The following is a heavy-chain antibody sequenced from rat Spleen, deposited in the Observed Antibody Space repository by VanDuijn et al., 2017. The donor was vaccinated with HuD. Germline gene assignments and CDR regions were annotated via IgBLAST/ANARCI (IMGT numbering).Heavy chain of an antibody. V-gene: IGHV5S13*01. CDR3: ARHSSGYGLMDA. J-gene: IGHJ4*01. D-gene: IGHD4-3*01. CDR2: ITNASGRT. Sequence: EVQVVESGGGLVQPGRSLKLSCAASGFTFSNYDMAWVRQAPKKGLEWVASITNASGRTYYPDSVKGRFTISRDNTKNTLYLQMDSLRSEDTATYYCARHSSGYGLMDAWGQGASVTVSS. CDR1: GFTFSNYD.